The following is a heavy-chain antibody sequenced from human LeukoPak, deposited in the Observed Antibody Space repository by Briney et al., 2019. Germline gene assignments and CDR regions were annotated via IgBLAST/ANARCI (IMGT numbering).Heavy chain of an antibody. CDR1: GFTFSTYT. CDR3: ATQYHIDY. J-gene: IGHJ4*02. V-gene: IGHV3-48*04. D-gene: IGHD2-2*01. CDR2: ISSSRNST. Sequence: GGSLRLSCAASGFTFSTYTMSWVRQAPGKGPEWISYISSSRNSTYYADSVKGRFTISRDNAKNSLYLQMNSLRAEDTAVYYCATQYHIDYWGQGTLVTVSS.